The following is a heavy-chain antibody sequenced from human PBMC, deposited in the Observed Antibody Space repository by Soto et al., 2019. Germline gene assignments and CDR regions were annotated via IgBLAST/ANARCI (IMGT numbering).Heavy chain of an antibody. CDR3: ARQHYYDSSGYYTWN. V-gene: IGHV4-39*01. Sequence: SDTLSLTSTVSGCSITSNIYYWGWIRQPPGKGLEWIATVHYSGSTYYTPSLKNRVTISADTSNNQFSLRLNSVTAADTAVYYCARQHYYDSSGYYTWNWGQGTLVTVS. J-gene: IGHJ4*02. CDR1: GCSITSNIYY. D-gene: IGHD3-22*01. CDR2: VHYSGST.